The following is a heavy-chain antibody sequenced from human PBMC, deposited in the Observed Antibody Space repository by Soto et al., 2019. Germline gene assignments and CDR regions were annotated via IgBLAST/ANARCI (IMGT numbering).Heavy chain of an antibody. CDR1: GYTFTSYD. D-gene: IGHD5-12*01. CDR3: ARAGAIVATISRVHYYYGMDV. J-gene: IGHJ6*02. CDR2: MNPNSGNT. Sequence: QVQLVQSGAEVKKPGASVKVSCKASGYTFTSYDINWVRQATGQGLEWMGWMNPNSGNTGYAQKFQGRVTMTRNTSVNTAYMELSSLRSEDTAVYYCARAGAIVATISRVHYYYGMDVWGQGTTVTVSS. V-gene: IGHV1-8*01.